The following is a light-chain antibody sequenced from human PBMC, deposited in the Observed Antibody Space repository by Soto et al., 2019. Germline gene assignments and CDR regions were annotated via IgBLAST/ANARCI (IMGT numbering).Light chain of an antibody. CDR3: SSYATGSALI. CDR2: DVS. J-gene: IGLJ2*01. V-gene: IGLV2-14*03. Sequence: QSALTQPASVSGSPGQSITISCAGTSADIGAFNYVSWYQHHPGKAPKLLIYDVSDRPSGVSTRFSASKPANTASLTISGLQADDEADYYCSSYATGSALILGGGTKLTVL. CDR1: SADIGAFNY.